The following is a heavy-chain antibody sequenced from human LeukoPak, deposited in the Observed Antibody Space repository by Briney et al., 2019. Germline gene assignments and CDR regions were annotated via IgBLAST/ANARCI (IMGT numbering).Heavy chain of an antibody. J-gene: IGHJ4*02. V-gene: IGHV1-2*02. CDR1: GYTFTGYY. CDR3: ARDLAGYSSGWSYY. Sequence: ASVKVSCKASGYTFTGYYMHWVRQAPGRGLEWMGWINPNSGGTNYAQKFQGRVTMTRDTSISTAYMELSRLRSDDTAVYYCARDLAGYSSGWSYYWGQGTLVTVSS. CDR2: INPNSGGT. D-gene: IGHD6-19*01.